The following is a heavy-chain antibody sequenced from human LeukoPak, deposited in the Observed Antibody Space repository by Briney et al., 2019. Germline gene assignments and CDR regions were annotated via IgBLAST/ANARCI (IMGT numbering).Heavy chain of an antibody. Sequence: GGSLRLSRAASGFTFSSYAMSWVRQAPGKGLEWVSAISGSGGSTYYADSVKGRFTISRDNSKNTLYLQMNSLRAEDTAVYYCARGTYYYDSSGYPKSVHFDYWGQGTLVTVSS. V-gene: IGHV3-23*01. D-gene: IGHD3-22*01. J-gene: IGHJ4*02. CDR3: ARGTYYYDSSGYPKSVHFDY. CDR2: ISGSGGST. CDR1: GFTFSSYA.